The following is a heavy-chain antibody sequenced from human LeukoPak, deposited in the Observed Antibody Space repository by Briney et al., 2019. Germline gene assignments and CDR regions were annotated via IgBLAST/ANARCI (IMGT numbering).Heavy chain of an antibody. CDR3: ARGRGSGWYGGPNGGCDY. CDR2: TNHSGST. J-gene: IGHJ4*02. Sequence: PSETLSLTCAVYGGSFRGYYWSWIRQPPGKGLEWIGETNHSGSTNYNPSHKSRVTISVDTSKNQFSLKLSSVTAADTAVYYCARGRGSGWYGGPNGGCDYWGQGTLVTVSS. D-gene: IGHD6-19*01. V-gene: IGHV4-34*01. CDR1: GGSFRGYY.